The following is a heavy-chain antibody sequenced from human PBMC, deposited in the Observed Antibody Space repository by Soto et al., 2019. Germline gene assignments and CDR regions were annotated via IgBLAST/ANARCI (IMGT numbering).Heavy chain of an antibody. J-gene: IGHJ4*02. CDR2: IYWNDDK. D-gene: IGHD5-18*01. CDR3: ARNSRGYSYDFDY. Sequence: QITLKESGPTLVKPTQTLTLACTFSGFSLSRSGMAMGWIRQPPGKALEWLAIIYWNDDKRYSPSLGSRLTITKDASKNQVVLTMTNMDPVDIATYYCARNSRGYSYDFDYWGQGTLVTVSS. CDR1: GFSLSRSGMA. V-gene: IGHV2-5*01.